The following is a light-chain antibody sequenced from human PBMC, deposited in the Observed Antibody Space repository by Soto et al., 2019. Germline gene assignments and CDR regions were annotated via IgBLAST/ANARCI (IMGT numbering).Light chain of an antibody. J-gene: IGLJ1*01. CDR1: NIGGYN. Sequence: SYELTQPPSVSVAPGKTARITGGGSNIGGYNVHWYQQKPGQAPVLVSYYDSDRPSGIPERFSGSNSGNTATLTISRVEAGDEADYYCQVWDSGGVFGTGTKLTVL. CDR3: QVWDSGGV. CDR2: YDS. V-gene: IGLV3-21*04.